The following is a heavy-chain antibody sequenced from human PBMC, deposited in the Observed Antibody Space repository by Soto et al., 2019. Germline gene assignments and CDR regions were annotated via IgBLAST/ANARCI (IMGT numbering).Heavy chain of an antibody. CDR3: ACQFSAYGGYGRYFDC. Sequence: SETLSLTCTVSGGSIISSGYYWGWIRQPPGKGLEWIGTIYYSGSTYYNPSLKSRVTISVDTSKNQFSLKLSSVTAADTAVYYWACQFSAYGGYGRYFDCWCHGTLVTVSS. D-gene: IGHD4-17*01. J-gene: IGHJ4*01. V-gene: IGHV4-39*01. CDR2: IYYSGST. CDR1: GGSIISSGYY.